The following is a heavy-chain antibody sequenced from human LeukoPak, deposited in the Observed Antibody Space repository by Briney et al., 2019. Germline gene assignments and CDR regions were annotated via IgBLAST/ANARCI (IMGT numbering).Heavy chain of an antibody. J-gene: IGHJ4*02. D-gene: IGHD3-22*01. Sequence: SETLSLTCTVSSGSISSYYWSWIRQPPRKGLEWIGYIYYSGSTNYNPSLKSRVTISVDTSKNQFSLKLSSVTAADTAVYYCARVYYDSSGYNFDYWGQGTLVTVSS. V-gene: IGHV4-59*01. CDR3: ARVYYDSSGYNFDY. CDR1: SGSISSYY. CDR2: IYYSGST.